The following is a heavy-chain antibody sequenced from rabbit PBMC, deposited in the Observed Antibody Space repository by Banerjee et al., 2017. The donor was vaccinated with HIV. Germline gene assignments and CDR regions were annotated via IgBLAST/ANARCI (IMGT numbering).Heavy chain of an antibody. Sequence: VRQAPGKGLEWIGCIYTGNAKTYYASWAKGRFTISKSSSTTVTLQMTSLTAADTATYFCARDGAGGSYFALWGPGTLVTVS. CDR3: ARDGAGGSYFAL. D-gene: IGHD8-1*01. J-gene: IGHJ6*01. CDR2: IYTGNAKT. V-gene: IGHV1S40*01.